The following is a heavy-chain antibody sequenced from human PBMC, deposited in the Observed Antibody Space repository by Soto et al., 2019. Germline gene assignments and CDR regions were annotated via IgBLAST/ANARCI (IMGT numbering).Heavy chain of an antibody. CDR2: TMPVFSTP. CDR3: ARDKDRRELCGNDDYMLDV. CDR1: GGTFSTSA. D-gene: IGHD1-1*01. V-gene: IGHV1-69*12. J-gene: IGHJ6*02. Sequence: QVQLVQSGAEVKKPGSSVKVSCKSSGGTFSTSALSWVRQAPGQGLEWVGGTMPVFSTPDYAQKFQGRVPITGDGTTTAPYLEVTGLRADDTAVYYCARDKDRRELCGNDDYMLDVWGQGTAITVSS.